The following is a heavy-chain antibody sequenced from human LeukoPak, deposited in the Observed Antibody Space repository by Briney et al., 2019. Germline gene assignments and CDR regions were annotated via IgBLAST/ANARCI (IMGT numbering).Heavy chain of an antibody. Sequence: ETLSLTCTVSGGSISSYYWIHWVRQAPGKGLVWVSRINSDGYSTDYADSVKGRFTISRDNARNTVYLQMNSLRVEDTAVYYYVRGGVDYWGQGTLVTVSS. CDR3: VRGGVDY. J-gene: IGHJ4*02. D-gene: IGHD3-16*01. CDR1: GGSISSYYW. CDR2: INSDGYST. V-gene: IGHV3-74*01.